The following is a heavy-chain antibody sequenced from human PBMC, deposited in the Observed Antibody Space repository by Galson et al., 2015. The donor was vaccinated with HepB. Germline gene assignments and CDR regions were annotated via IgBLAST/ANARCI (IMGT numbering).Heavy chain of an antibody. CDR2: ISGSGGST. D-gene: IGHD6-19*01. V-gene: IGHV3-23*01. J-gene: IGHJ3*02. Sequence: SLRLSCAASGFTFSSYAMSWVRRAPGKGLEWVSAISGSGGSTYYADSVKGRFTISRDNSKNTLYLQMNSLRAEDTAVYYCAKDRVAVTTPDAFDIWGQGTMVTVSS. CDR1: GFTFSSYA. CDR3: AKDRVAVTTPDAFDI.